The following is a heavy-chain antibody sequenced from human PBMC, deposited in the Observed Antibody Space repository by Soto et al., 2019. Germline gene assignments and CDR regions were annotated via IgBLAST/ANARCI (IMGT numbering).Heavy chain of an antibody. CDR2: ISGSGCTT. CDR3: AKFFVETGGSSGWPWNFNY. V-gene: IGHV3-23*01. Sequence: EVQLLESGGGLVQPGRSLRLSCAASGFTFSSYAMSWVRQAPGKCLECVSAISGSGCTTYYADSLNGRFTISRDNSKNTLFLQMNSLRAEDTAVYYCAKFFVETGGSSGWPWNFNYWGQGTLVTVSS. J-gene: IGHJ4*02. CDR1: GFTFSSYA. D-gene: IGHD6-25*01.